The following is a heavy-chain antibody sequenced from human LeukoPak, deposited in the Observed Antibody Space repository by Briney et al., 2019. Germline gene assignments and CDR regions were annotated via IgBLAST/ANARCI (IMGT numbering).Heavy chain of an antibody. CDR2: ILQDVSNK. CDR3: VKDLDSSGHSY. CDR1: GFSFSDYG. J-gene: IGHJ4*02. Sequence: GGPLRLSCAASGFSFSDYGMHWVRQARGRGLEWVAVILQDVSNKYYADSVRGRFTVSRDNSRNTLYLQMNSLREEDTAVYYCVKDLDSSGHSYWGQGTLVTVST. V-gene: IGHV3-30*18. D-gene: IGHD3-22*01.